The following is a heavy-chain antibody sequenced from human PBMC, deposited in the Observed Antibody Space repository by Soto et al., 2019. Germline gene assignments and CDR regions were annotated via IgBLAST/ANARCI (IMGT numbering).Heavy chain of an antibody. CDR3: ARGRYGDY. D-gene: IGHD1-1*01. V-gene: IGHV1-18*01. J-gene: IGHJ4*02. Sequence: QVHLVQSGAEVKKPGASVKVSCKGSGYTFTTYGITWVRQAPGQGLEWMGWISAHNGNTNYAQKLQGRVTVTRNTSTSTAYMELRSLRSDDTAVYYCARGRYGDYWGQGALVTVSS. CDR2: ISAHNGNT. CDR1: GYTFTTYG.